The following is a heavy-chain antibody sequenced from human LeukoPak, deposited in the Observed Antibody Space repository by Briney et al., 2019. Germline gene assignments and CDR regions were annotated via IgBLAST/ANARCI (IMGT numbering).Heavy chain of an antibody. D-gene: IGHD3-10*01. J-gene: IGHJ4*02. CDR1: GYSFTSYW. CDR2: IYPGDSDT. Sequence: GESLKISCKGSGYSFTSYWIGWVRQMPGKGLEWMGIIYPGDSDTRYSPSFQGQVTISADKSISTAYLQWSSLKASDTAMYYCARLGGYGSGSYSYFDYWGQGTLVTVSS. V-gene: IGHV5-51*01. CDR3: ARLGGYGSGSYSYFDY.